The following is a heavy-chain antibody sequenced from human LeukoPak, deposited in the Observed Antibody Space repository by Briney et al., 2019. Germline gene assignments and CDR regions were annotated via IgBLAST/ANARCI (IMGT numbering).Heavy chain of an antibody. CDR3: VRKALGYRLGYGDY. CDR1: GFTFSTYA. J-gene: IGHJ4*02. V-gene: IGHV3-23*01. CDR2: ISTNGGST. D-gene: IGHD5-12*01. Sequence: PGGPLRLSCAASGFTFSTYAMSWGRQAPRKGLEWVSAISTNGGSTFYADSVKGRFTVSRDSSKDTLYLQMNSLRAEDTAVYFCVRKALGYRLGYGDYWGQGALVTASS.